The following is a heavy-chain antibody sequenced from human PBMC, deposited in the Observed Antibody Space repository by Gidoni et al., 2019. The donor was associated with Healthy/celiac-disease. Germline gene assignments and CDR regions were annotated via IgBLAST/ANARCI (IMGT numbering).Heavy chain of an antibody. Sequence: EVQLVEYGGGSVQPGGSLRLSCAAAGFTVSSNYMSWVRQAPGKGLEWVSVIYSGGSTYYADSVKGRFTISRDNSKNTLYLQMNSLRAEDTAVYYCARSQQWLAHQEFDYWGQGPLVTVSS. CDR1: GFTVSSNY. V-gene: IGHV3-66*02. CDR2: IYSGGST. CDR3: ARSQQWLAHQEFDY. J-gene: IGHJ4*02. D-gene: IGHD6-19*01.